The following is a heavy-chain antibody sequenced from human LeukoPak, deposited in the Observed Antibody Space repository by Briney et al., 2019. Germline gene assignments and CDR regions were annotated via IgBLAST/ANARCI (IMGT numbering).Heavy chain of an antibody. Sequence: SETLSLTCTVSGGSISSSSYYWGWIRQPPGKGLEWIGSIYYSGSTYYNPSLKSRVTISVDTSKNQFSLKLSSVTAADTAVYYCAREPLGVGLSDYWGQGTLVTVSS. CDR2: IYYSGST. D-gene: IGHD3-16*02. CDR3: AREPLGVGLSDY. J-gene: IGHJ4*02. V-gene: IGHV4-39*07. CDR1: GGSISSSSYY.